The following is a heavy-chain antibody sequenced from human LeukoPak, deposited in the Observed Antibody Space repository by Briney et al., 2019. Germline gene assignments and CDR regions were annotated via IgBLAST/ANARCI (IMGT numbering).Heavy chain of an antibody. J-gene: IGHJ4*02. CDR3: AKGRWLQGYYFDY. D-gene: IGHD5-24*01. CDR1: GFTFSSNG. V-gene: IGHV3-30*02. CDR2: IQYDGSKK. Sequence: GGSLRLSCVASGFTFSSNGMHWVRQAPGKGLEWVTFIQYDGSKKYYADSVKGRFTISRDNSKNTLYLEMNSLRAEDTAVYYCAKGRWLQGYYFDYWGQGTLVTVSS.